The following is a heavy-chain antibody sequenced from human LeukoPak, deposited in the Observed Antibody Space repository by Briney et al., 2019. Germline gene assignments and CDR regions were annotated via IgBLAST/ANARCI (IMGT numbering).Heavy chain of an antibody. CDR2: INPNSGGT. CDR1: GYTFTSYD. Sequence: ASVKVSCKASGYTFTSYDINWVRQATGQGLEWMGWINPNSGGTNYAQKFQGRVTMTRDTSISTAYMELSRLRSDDTAVYYCARGGRSKGASGWFDPWGQGTLVTVSS. CDR3: ARGGRSKGASGWFDP. V-gene: IGHV1-2*02. J-gene: IGHJ5*02. D-gene: IGHD1-26*01.